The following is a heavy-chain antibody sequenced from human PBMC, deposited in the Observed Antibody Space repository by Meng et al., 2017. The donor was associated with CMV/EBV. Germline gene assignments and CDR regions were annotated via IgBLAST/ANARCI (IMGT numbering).Heavy chain of an antibody. Sequence: GESLKISCAASGFTFDDYGMSWVRQAPGKGLEWGSGINWNGGSTGYADSVKGRFTISRDNAKNSLYLQMNRLRAEDTALYYCARDGKKWFGEDLGGGMDVWGQGTTVTVSS. CDR3: ARDGKKWFGEDLGGGMDV. D-gene: IGHD3-10*01. CDR1: GFTFDDYG. CDR2: INWNGGST. V-gene: IGHV3-20*04. J-gene: IGHJ6*02.